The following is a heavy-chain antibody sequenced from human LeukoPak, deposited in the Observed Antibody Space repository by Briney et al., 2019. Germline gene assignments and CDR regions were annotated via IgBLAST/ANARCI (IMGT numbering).Heavy chain of an antibody. J-gene: IGHJ6*03. CDR3: ARRGALWDYYMDV. Sequence: SGESLTISCKGSGYSFTSYWIGWVRQMPGKGLEWMGIIYPGDSDTRYSPSFQGQVTISADKSISTAYLQWSSLKASDTAMYYCARRGALWDYYMDVWGKGTTVTVSS. CDR2: IYPGDSDT. CDR1: GYSFTSYW. V-gene: IGHV5-51*01. D-gene: IGHD3-10*01.